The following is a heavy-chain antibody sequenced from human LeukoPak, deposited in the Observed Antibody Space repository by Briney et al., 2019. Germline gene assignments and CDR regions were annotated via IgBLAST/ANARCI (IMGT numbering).Heavy chain of an antibody. J-gene: IGHJ4*02. CDR3: AGGRGYNSFDY. CDR2: INHSGST. V-gene: IGHV4-34*01. D-gene: IGHD5-24*01. Sequence: SETLSLTCAVYGGSFSGYYWSWIRQPPGKGLEWIGEINHSGSTNYNPSLKSRVTISVDTSKNQFSLMLSSVTAADTAVYYCAGGRGYNSFDYWGQGTLVTVSS. CDR1: GGSFSGYY.